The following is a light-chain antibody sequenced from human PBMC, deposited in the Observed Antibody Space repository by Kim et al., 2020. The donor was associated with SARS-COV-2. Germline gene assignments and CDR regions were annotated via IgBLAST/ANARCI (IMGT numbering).Light chain of an antibody. V-gene: IGKV1-39*01. CDR1: QNISDY. CDR3: QQSFSFPYT. CDR2: AAS. J-gene: IGKJ2*01. Sequence: GDRVTLTCRASQNISDYLNWYQQKPGKAPNLLIYAASSLQSGVPSRFSGSGSGTDFALTINSLQPEDFATYFCQQSFSFPYTFG.